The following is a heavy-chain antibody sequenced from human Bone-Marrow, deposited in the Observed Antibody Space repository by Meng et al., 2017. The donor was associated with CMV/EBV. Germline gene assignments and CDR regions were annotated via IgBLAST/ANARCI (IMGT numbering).Heavy chain of an antibody. J-gene: IGHJ4*02. CDR1: GGSISSSSYY. Sequence: QLQLQESGPGLVKPSETLSLTCTVSGGSISSSSYYWGWIRQPPGKGLEWIGSIYYSGSTYYNPSLKSRVTISVDTSKNQFSLKLSSVTAADTAVYYCARQSKGAEWLLPFDYWGQGTLVTVSS. CDR3: ARQSKGAEWLLPFDY. CDR2: IYYSGST. V-gene: IGHV4-39*01. D-gene: IGHD3-22*01.